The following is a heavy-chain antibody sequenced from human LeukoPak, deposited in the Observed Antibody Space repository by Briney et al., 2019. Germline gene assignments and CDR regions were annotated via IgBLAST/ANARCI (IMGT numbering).Heavy chain of an antibody. Sequence: ASVTVSCKVSGYTLTELSMHWVRQPAGKGLEWMGGFDPEDGETIDAQKFQGRVTMTEDTSTDTAYMELSSLRSDDTAVYYCATAIVTTVTTPFDYWGQGTLVTVSS. D-gene: IGHD4-17*01. CDR2: FDPEDGET. V-gene: IGHV1-24*01. CDR3: ATAIVTTVTTPFDY. J-gene: IGHJ4*02. CDR1: GYTLTELS.